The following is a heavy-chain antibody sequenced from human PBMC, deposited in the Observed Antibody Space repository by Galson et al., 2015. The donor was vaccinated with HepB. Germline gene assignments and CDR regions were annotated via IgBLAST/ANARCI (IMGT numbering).Heavy chain of an antibody. Sequence: SETLSLTCTVSGGSISSYYWSWIRQPPGKGLEWIGYIYYSGSTNYNPSLKSRVTISVDTTKNQFSLKLSSVTAADTAVYYCARARRYCSGGSCQNWFDPWGQGTLVTVSS. J-gene: IGHJ5*02. CDR3: ARARRYCSGGSCQNWFDP. V-gene: IGHV4-59*01. CDR1: GGSISSYY. CDR2: IYYSGST. D-gene: IGHD2-15*01.